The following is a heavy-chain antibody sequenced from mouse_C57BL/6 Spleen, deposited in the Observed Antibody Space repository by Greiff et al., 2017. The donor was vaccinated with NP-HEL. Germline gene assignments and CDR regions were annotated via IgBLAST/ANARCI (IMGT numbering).Heavy chain of an antibody. V-gene: IGHV1-50*01. D-gene: IGHD1-1*01. J-gene: IGHJ4*01. Sequence: QVQLQQSGAELVKPGASVKLSCKASGYTFTSYWMQWVKQRPGQGLEWIGEIDPSDSYTNYNQKFKGKATLTVDTSSSTAYMQLSSLTSEDSAVYYCARFRKYYCSSPYAMDYWGQGTSVTVSS. CDR3: ARFRKYYCSSPYAMDY. CDR2: IDPSDSYT. CDR1: GYTFTSYW.